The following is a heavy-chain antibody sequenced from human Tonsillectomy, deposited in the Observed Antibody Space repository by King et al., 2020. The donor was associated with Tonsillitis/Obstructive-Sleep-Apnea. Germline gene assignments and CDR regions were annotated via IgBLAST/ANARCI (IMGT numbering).Heavy chain of an antibody. D-gene: IGHD2-2*02. CDR2: FDPEDGET. CDR3: ATCEAIPDAFDI. Sequence: QLAQSGAEVKKPGASVKVSCKVSGYTLTELSMHWVRQAPGKGLEWMGGFDPEDGETIYAQKFQGRVTMTEDTSTDTAYMELSSLRSEDTAVYFCATCEAIPDAFDIWGQGTMVTVSS. CDR1: GYTLTELS. V-gene: IGHV1-24*01. J-gene: IGHJ3*02.